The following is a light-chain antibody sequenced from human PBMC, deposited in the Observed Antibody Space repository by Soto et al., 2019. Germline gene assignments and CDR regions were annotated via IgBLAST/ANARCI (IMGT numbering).Light chain of an antibody. CDR1: QTVSGSY. CDR2: AAS. Sequence: EIVLPQSPGTLSLSPGDGATLSCRASQTVSGSYFAGHQQKPGQAPRLLIYAASSRATGIPDRCSGGGSGTDFPVKIIRVEPEDFAVYYGQQYATSPPTFGQGTKVEIK. CDR3: QQYATSPPT. V-gene: IGKV3-20*01. J-gene: IGKJ1*01.